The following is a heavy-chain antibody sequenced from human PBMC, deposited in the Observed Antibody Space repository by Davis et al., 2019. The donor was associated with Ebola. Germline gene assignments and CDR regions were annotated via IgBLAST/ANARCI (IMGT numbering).Heavy chain of an antibody. Sequence: ASVKVSCKASGYSFSTYGISWVRQAPGQGLEWVGWSSTSDGNTNSAQRLQGRVTFTIDRSTSTAHMELRSLRSDDTAVYYCARDPHKAYFDYWGQGTLVTVSS. CDR3: ARDPHKAYFDY. CDR2: SSTSDGNT. V-gene: IGHV1-18*01. CDR1: GYSFSTYG. J-gene: IGHJ4*02.